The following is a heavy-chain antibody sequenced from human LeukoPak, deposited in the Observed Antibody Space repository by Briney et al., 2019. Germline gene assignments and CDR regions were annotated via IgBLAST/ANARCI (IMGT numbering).Heavy chain of an antibody. V-gene: IGHV3-30*02. J-gene: IGHJ4*02. CDR1: GFTFSSYG. CDR2: IRYDGSNK. Sequence: GGSLRLSCAASGFTFSSYGMHWVRQAPGKGLEWVAFIRYDGSNKYYADSVKGRFTISRDNSKNTLYLQMNSLRAEDTAVYYCAKDRFWIQPPGGYFDYWGQGTLVTVFS. D-gene: IGHD5-18*01. CDR3: AKDRFWIQPPGGYFDY.